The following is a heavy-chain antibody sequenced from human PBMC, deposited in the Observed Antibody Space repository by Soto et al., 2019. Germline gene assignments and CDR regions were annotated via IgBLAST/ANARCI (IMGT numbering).Heavy chain of an antibody. D-gene: IGHD2-21*02. J-gene: IGHJ2*01. CDR3: ARDLLAYRGGDCYSGWYFDL. V-gene: IGHV1-69*01. Sequence: QVQLVQSGAEVKKPGSSVKVSCKASGGTFSSYAISWVRQAPGQGLEWMGGIIPIFGTANYAQKFQGRVTITADESTSTAYMELSSLRSEDTAVYYCARDLLAYRGGDCYSGWYFDLWGRGTLVTVSS. CDR1: GGTFSSYA. CDR2: IIPIFGTA.